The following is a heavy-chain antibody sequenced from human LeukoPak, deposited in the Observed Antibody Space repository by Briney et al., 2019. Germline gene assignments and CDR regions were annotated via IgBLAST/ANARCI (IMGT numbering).Heavy chain of an antibody. Sequence: SVKVSCKASGGTFSSYAISWVRQAPGQGLEWMGGIIPIFVTANYAQKFQGRVTITTDESTSTAYMELSSLRSEDTAVYYCASASKNYYDSSGYTTNYYYYMDVWGKGTTVTVSS. V-gene: IGHV1-69*05. D-gene: IGHD3-22*01. CDR2: IIPIFVTA. J-gene: IGHJ6*03. CDR1: GGTFSSYA. CDR3: ASASKNYYDSSGYTTNYYYYMDV.